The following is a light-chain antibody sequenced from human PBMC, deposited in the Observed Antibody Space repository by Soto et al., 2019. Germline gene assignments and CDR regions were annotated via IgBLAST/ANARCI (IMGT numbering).Light chain of an antibody. CDR2: GAS. Sequence: SLSPATLSVSKGERATLSCRASHSVSSNLAWYQQKPGQAPRLLIYGASSRATGIPDRFSGSGSGTDFTLTISRLEPEDFAVYYCQQRSVWPPITFGQGTRLEIK. V-gene: IGKV3D-20*02. J-gene: IGKJ5*01. CDR3: QQRSVWPPIT. CDR1: HSVSSN.